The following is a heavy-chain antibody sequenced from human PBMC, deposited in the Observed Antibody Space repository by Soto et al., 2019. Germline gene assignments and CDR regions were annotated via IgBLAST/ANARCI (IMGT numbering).Heavy chain of an antibody. Sequence: SETLSLTCAVYGGSFSGYYWSWIRQPPGKGLEWIGEINHSGSTNYNPSLKSRVTISVDTSKNQFSLKLSSVTAADTAVYYCARLTTVTTIWYYYYGMDVWGQGTTVTVSS. D-gene: IGHD4-17*01. CDR1: GGSFSGYY. CDR2: INHSGST. J-gene: IGHJ6*02. V-gene: IGHV4-34*01. CDR3: ARLTTVTTIWYYYYGMDV.